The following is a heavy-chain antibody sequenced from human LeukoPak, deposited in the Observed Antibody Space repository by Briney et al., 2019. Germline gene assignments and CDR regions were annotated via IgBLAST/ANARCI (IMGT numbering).Heavy chain of an antibody. CDR1: GFTFSSYS. CDR3: ARDLYGDYPFDY. Sequence: GGSLRLSCAASGFTFSSYSMNWVRQAPGKGLGLEWVSYISGSSSTVYYADSLKGRFTISRDNGKNSLYLQMNSLRAEDTAVYYCARDLYGDYPFDYWGQGTLVTVSS. CDR2: ISGSSSTV. D-gene: IGHD4-17*01. V-gene: IGHV3-48*01. J-gene: IGHJ4*02.